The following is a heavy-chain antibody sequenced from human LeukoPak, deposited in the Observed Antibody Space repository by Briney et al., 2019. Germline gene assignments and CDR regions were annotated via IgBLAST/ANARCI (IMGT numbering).Heavy chain of an antibody. Sequence: PGGSLRLSCAASGFTFSSYWMHWVRQAPGKGLVWVSRINSDGSSTSYADSVKGRFTISRDNAKNTLYLQMNSLRAEDTAVYYCAKGRSTVTTHFDYWGQGTLVTVSS. J-gene: IGHJ4*02. CDR3: AKGRSTVTTHFDY. CDR2: INSDGSST. V-gene: IGHV3-74*01. D-gene: IGHD4-11*01. CDR1: GFTFSSYW.